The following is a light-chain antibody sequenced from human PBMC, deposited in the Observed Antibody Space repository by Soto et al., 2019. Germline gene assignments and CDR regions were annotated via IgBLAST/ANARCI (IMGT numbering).Light chain of an antibody. CDR3: QERSNWPRT. J-gene: IGKJ2*01. CDR2: DAS. V-gene: IGKV3-11*01. CDR1: QSVGSS. Sequence: EIVLTQSPATLSLSPGERATLSCRASQSVGSSLAWFQHKPGQAPRLLIYDASNRATGIPARFSGSGSGTDFTLTISSLEHEDFAVYYCQERSNWPRTCGQGTKMEIK.